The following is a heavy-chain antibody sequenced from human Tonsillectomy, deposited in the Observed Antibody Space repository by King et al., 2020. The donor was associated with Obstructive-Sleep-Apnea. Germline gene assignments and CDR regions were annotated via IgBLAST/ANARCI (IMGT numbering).Heavy chain of an antibody. J-gene: IGHJ4*02. CDR1: GFTFSNYW. V-gene: IGHV3-74*01. CDR2: ISSDGSTT. CDR3: AVTTSSPLDY. Sequence: VQLVESGGGLAQPGGSLRLSCAASGFTFSNYWMHWVRQAPGKGLVWVSRISSDGSTTNYADSVKGRFTISRDNAKNTLYLQTNSLRAEDTAVYYCAVTTSSPLDYWGQGTLVTVSS. D-gene: IGHD4-17*01.